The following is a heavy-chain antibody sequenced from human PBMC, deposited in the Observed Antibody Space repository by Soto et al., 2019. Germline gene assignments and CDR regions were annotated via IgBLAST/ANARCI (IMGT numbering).Heavy chain of an antibody. CDR3: AREGAGWGRDGYDWAL. D-gene: IGHD5-12*01. V-gene: IGHV4-4*02. J-gene: IGHJ4*02. CDR2: IYHSGST. Sequence: PSETLSLTCAVSGGSISSSNWWSWVRQPPGKGLEWIGEIYHSGSTNYNPSLKSRVTISVDKSKNQFSLKLSSVTAADTAVYYCAREGAGWGRDGYDWALWGQGTLVTVSS. CDR1: GGSISSSNW.